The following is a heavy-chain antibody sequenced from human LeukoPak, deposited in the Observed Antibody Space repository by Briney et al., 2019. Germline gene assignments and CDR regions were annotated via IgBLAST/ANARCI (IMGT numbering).Heavy chain of an antibody. CDR1: GFTFSSYG. CDR3: ARVYGSGSYDAFDI. V-gene: IGHV3-23*01. D-gene: IGHD3-10*01. Sequence: GGSLRLSCAASGFTFSSYGMSWVRQAPGKGLEWVSVISGSGGSTYYGDSVKGRFTISRDNAKNSLYLQMNSLRAEDTALYYCARVYGSGSYDAFDIWGQGTMVTVSS. J-gene: IGHJ3*02. CDR2: ISGSGGST.